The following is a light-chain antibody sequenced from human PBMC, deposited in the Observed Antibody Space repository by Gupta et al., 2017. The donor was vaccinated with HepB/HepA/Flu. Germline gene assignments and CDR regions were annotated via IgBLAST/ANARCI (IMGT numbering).Light chain of an antibody. CDR3: QVLDSIREHVV. V-gene: IGLV3-21*02. CDR1: NVGSRS. Sequence: SYVLTQPPSVSVAPGQTARITCGGNNVGSRSLHWYQQKPGQAPVVVVYDDSDRPSGIPERFSGSNSGDTATLTISRVEAGDEAAYYCQVLDSIREHVVFGGGTKLNVL. CDR2: DDS. J-gene: IGLJ2*01.